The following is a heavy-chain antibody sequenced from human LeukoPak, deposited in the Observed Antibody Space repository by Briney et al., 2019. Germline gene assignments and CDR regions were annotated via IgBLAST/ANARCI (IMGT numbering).Heavy chain of an antibody. CDR1: GFTFSSYS. CDR2: ISSSSSYI. V-gene: IGHV3-21*01. Sequence: PGGSLRLSCAASGFTFSSYSMNWVRQAPGKGLGWVSSISSSSSYIYYADSVKGRFTISRDNAKNSLYLQMNSLRAEDTAVYYCAREFNPSDAFDIWGQGTMVTVSS. J-gene: IGHJ3*02. CDR3: AREFNPSDAFDI.